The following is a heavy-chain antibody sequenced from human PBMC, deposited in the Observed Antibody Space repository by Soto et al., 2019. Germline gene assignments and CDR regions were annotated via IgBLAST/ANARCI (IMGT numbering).Heavy chain of an antibody. D-gene: IGHD3-22*01. V-gene: IGHV3-21*01. CDR3: ARARLWGYYDSSGSASSL. CDR2: ISSSSSYI. Sequence: GGSLRLSCAASGFTFSSYSMNRVRQAPGKGLEWVSSISSSSSYIYYADSVKGRFTISRDNAKNSLYLQMNSLRAEDMAVYYCARARLWGYYDSSGSASSLWGQGTLVTVSS. J-gene: IGHJ4*02. CDR1: GFTFSSYS.